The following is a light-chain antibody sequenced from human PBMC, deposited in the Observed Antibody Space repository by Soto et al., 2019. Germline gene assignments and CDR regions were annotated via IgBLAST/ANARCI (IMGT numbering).Light chain of an antibody. CDR2: DAS. CDR3: QLVYSFPLT. Sequence: DIQMTQSPSSVSASVGDRVTITCRASQGINNLLAWYQQKPGKAPKLLIYDASSLQSGVPPMFSSSESGTDFPLTITMLQPEDFADYYCQLVYSFPLTSGGGTNVEIK. J-gene: IGKJ4*01. CDR1: QGINNL. V-gene: IGKV1-12*01.